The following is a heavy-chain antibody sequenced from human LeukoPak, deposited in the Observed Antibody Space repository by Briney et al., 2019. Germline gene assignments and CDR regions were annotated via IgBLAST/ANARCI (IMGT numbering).Heavy chain of an antibody. J-gene: IGHJ4*02. V-gene: IGHV4-59*01. CDR1: GGSISSYY. CDR2: IYYSGST. D-gene: IGHD3-10*01. Sequence: SETLSLTCTVSGGSISSYYWSWIRQPPGKGLEWIGYIYYSGSTNYNPSLKSRVTISVDTSKNQFPLKLSSVTAADTAVYYCARGPYYYGSGSYSFDYWGQGTLVTVSS. CDR3: ARGPYYYGSGSYSFDY.